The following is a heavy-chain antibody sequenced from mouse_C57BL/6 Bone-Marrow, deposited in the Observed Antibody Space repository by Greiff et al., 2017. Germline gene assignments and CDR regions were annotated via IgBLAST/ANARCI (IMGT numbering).Heavy chain of an antibody. D-gene: IGHD1-1*01. V-gene: IGHV1-53*01. Sequence: VQLQESGTELVKPGASVKLSCKASGYTFTSYWMHWVKQRPGQGLEWIGNINPSNGGTNYNEKFKSKATLTVDNSSSTAYMQLSSLTSEDSAVYYCARSGYYYGSYFDYWGQGTTLTVSS. CDR3: ARSGYYYGSYFDY. CDR1: GYTFTSYW. CDR2: INPSNGGT. J-gene: IGHJ2*01.